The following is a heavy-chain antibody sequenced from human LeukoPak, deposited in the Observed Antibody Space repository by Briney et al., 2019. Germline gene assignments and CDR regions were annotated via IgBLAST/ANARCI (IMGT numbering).Heavy chain of an antibody. J-gene: IGHJ6*03. Sequence: GGSLILSCAASGFTFSSYGMSWVRQAPGQVLELVSAISGRGGSTYYADSVKGRFTISRDNSKNTVYLQMNSLRAEDTAVYYCAKDRGGYSYDYMDVWGKGTTVTISS. V-gene: IGHV3-23*01. D-gene: IGHD5-18*01. CDR2: ISGRGGST. CDR1: GFTFSSYG. CDR3: AKDRGGYSYDYMDV.